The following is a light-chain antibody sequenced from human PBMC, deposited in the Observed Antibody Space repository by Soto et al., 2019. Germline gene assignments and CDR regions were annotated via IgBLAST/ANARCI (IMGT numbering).Light chain of an antibody. CDR2: EVS. CDR1: SSDVGTYNY. J-gene: IGLJ3*02. V-gene: IGLV2-14*01. Sequence: QSALTQPASVSGSPGQSITISCTATSSDVGTYNYVSWYQQYPGKAPKLMIFEVSNRPSGVSTRFSGSKSGNTASLTISGLQHEDEAEYFCSSDTSSSTLVFGGGTKVTVL. CDR3: SSDTSSSTLV.